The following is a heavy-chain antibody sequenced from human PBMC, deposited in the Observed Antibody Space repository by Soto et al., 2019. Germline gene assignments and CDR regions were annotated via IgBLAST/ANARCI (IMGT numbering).Heavy chain of an antibody. CDR3: ARELVAAAGDTWYFDL. J-gene: IGHJ2*01. Sequence: ASVKVSCKASGYTFTSYAMHWARQAPGQRLEWMGWINAGNGNTKYSQKFQGRVTITRDTSASTAYMELSSLRSEDTAVYYCARELVAAAGDTWYFDLWGRGTLITVSS. D-gene: IGHD6-13*01. V-gene: IGHV1-3*01. CDR2: INAGNGNT. CDR1: GYTFTSYA.